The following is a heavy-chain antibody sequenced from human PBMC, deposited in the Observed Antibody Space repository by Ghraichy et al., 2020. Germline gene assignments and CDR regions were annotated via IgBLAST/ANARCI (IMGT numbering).Heavy chain of an antibody. CDR1: GFTFSNYD. Sequence: GGSLRLSCVASGFTFSNYDMNWVRQSPGKGLEWISHISSDGSVIHDADFVKGRFTISRDNAKNSLSLQMNSLRADDTATYHCARDNGQPQVYNWIDAWGQGVLVTVSS. J-gene: IGHJ5*02. CDR3: ARDNGQPQVYNWIDA. CDR2: ISSDGSVI. D-gene: IGHD6-13*01. V-gene: IGHV3-48*03.